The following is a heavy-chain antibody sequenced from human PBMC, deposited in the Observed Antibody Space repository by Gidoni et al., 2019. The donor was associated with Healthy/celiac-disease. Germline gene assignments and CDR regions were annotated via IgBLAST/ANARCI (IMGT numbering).Heavy chain of an antibody. Sequence: QVQLQESGPGLVKPSETLSLTCTVSGGSISSYYWSWIRQPPGKGLEWIGYIYYSGSTNYHPSLKWRVTISVDTSKNQFSLKLSSVTAADTAVYYCARELDGIAAALGIWGRGTLVTVSS. CDR2: IYYSGST. J-gene: IGHJ2*01. CDR3: ARELDGIAAALGI. V-gene: IGHV4-59*01. D-gene: IGHD6-13*01. CDR1: GGSISSYY.